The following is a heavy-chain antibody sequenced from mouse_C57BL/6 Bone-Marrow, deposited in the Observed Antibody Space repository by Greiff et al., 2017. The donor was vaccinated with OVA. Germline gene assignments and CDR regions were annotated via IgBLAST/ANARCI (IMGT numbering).Heavy chain of an antibody. CDR2: LDPSHTET. CDR3: AGLRQDY. D-gene: IGHD2-12*01. CDR1: GYTFTNYW. V-gene: IGHV1-59*01. J-gene: IGHJ2*01. Sequence: QVKLQQPGPELVRPGTSVKMSCKASGYTFTNYWMHWVKQRPGQGLEWIGMLDPSHTETRLNQKFSDKATLNVDKSSNTTSMQLSSLTSEDAAGYYCAGLRQDYWGQGTTLTVSS.